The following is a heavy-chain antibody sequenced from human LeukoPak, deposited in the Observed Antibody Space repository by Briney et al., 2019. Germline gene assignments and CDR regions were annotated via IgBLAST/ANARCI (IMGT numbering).Heavy chain of an antibody. J-gene: IGHJ4*02. Sequence: ALVKVSFKASGYTFTSYGISWVRQAPGQGLEWMGWISAYNGNTNYAQKLQGRVTMTTDTSTSTAYMELRSLRSDDTAVYYCARVRLYDFWSGYYQYYFDYWGQGTLVTVSS. CDR2: ISAYNGNT. CDR3: ARVRLYDFWSGYYQYYFDY. V-gene: IGHV1-18*01. CDR1: GYTFTSYG. D-gene: IGHD3-3*01.